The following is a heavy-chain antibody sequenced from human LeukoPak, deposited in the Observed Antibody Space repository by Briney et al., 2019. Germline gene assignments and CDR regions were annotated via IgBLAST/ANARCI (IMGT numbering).Heavy chain of an antibody. CDR2: IYTSGST. CDR1: GGSISSYY. J-gene: IGHJ5*02. CDR3: ARRGNGRRWFDP. Sequence: TSETLSLTCTVSGGSISSYYWSWTRQPPGKGLEWIGYIYTSGSTNYNPSLKSRVTISVDTSKNQFSLKLSSVTAADTAVYYCARRGNGRRWFDPWGQGTLVTVSS. V-gene: IGHV4-4*09. D-gene: IGHD1-26*01.